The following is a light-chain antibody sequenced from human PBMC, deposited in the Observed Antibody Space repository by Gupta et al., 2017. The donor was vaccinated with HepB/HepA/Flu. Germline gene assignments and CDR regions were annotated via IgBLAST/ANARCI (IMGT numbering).Light chain of an antibody. CDR3: QHDYGVPYT. V-gene: IGKV1-39*01. CDR1: QKISDF. J-gene: IGKJ2*01. CDR2: AAS. Sequence: DIQMTQSPSSLSASVGDRVSFTCRASQKISDFLNWYQHKPGRAPRLLIYAASNLQSGVPSRFSGTGSGTDFTLTITKLQPEDVATYYCQHDYGVPYTFGQGTKLEI.